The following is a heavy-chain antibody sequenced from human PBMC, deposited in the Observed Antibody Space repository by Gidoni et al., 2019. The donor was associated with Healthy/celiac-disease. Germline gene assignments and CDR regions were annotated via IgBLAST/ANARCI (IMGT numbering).Heavy chain of an antibody. CDR2: ISGMGGST. V-gene: IGHV3-23*01. Sequence: EVQLLESGGGLVQPGGSLRLSCAASGFTFSSYAMSWVRQAPGKGLEWVAAISGMGGSTYYADSVEGRCTIPRDNSKNTLYLQLNSLGAEETAVYYCAKDGSGGGSYLDWYFDLWGRGTLVTVSS. D-gene: IGHD1-26*01. CDR3: AKDGSGGGSYLDWYFDL. J-gene: IGHJ2*01. CDR1: GFTFSSYA.